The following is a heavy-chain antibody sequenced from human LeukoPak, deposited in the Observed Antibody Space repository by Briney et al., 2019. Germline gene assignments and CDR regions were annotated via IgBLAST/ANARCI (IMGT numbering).Heavy chain of an antibody. V-gene: IGHV4-34*01. J-gene: IGHJ6*02. Sequence: SETLSLTCAVYGGSFSGYYWSWIRQHPGKGLEWIGEINHSGSTNYNPSLKSRVTISVYTSKNQFSLKLSSVTAADTAVYYCASEPRITTGYYYGMDVWGQGTTVTVSS. CDR3: ASEPRITTGYYYGMDV. CDR2: INHSGST. CDR1: GGSFSGYY. D-gene: IGHD3-3*01.